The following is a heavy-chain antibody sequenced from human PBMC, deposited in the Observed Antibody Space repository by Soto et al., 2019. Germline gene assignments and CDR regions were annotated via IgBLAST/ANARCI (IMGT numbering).Heavy chain of an antibody. J-gene: IGHJ6*03. CDR1: GFTFSSYW. V-gene: IGHV3-74*01. D-gene: IGHD3-3*01. CDR2: INSDGSST. Sequence: GGSLRLSCAASGFTFSSYWMHWVRQAPGKGLVWVSRINSDGSSTSYADSVKGRFTISRDNAKNTLYLQMNSLRAEDTAVYYCARAFGVVLQDYYYYMDVWGKGTTVTVSS. CDR3: ARAFGVVLQDYYYYMDV.